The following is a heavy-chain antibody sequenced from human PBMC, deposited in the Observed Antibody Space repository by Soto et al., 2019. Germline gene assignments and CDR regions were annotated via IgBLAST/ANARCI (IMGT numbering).Heavy chain of an antibody. CDR1: GFTFSSYG. V-gene: IGHV3-33*01. CDR2: IWYDGSNK. D-gene: IGHD6-6*01. CDR3: ARSITWGDSSSSLFDY. Sequence: QVQLVESGGGVVQPGRSLRLSCAASGFTFSSYGMHWVRQAPGKGLEWVAVIWYDGSNKYYADSVKGRFTISRDNSKNTLYLQMNSLRAEDTAVYYCARSITWGDSSSSLFDYWGQGTLVTVSS. J-gene: IGHJ4*02.